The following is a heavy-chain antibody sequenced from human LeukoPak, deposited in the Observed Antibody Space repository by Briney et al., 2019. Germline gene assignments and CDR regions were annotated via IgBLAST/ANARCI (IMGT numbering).Heavy chain of an antibody. J-gene: IGHJ4*02. Sequence: ASVKVSCKASGGTFSSYAISWVRQAPGQGLEWMGRINPNSGGTNYAQKFQGRVTMTRDTPISTAYMELSRLRSDDTAVYYCASGKPYVWGSYRYNRLDYWGQGTLVTVSS. CDR2: INPNSGGT. CDR1: GGTFSSYA. D-gene: IGHD3-16*02. V-gene: IGHV1-2*06. CDR3: ASGKPYVWGSYRYNRLDY.